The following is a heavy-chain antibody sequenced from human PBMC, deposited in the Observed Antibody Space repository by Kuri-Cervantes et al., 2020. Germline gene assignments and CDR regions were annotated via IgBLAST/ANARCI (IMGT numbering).Heavy chain of an antibody. V-gene: IGHV4-61*01. CDR2: IYYSGST. J-gene: IGHJ5*02. CDR1: GGSVSSGSYY. D-gene: IGHD2-2*01. CDR3: ARPRSTSSRGWFDP. Sequence: GSLRLSCTVSGGSVSSGSYYWSWIRQPPGKGLEWIGYIYYSGSTNYNPSLKSRVTISVDTSKNQFSLKLSSVTAADTAVYYCARPRSTSSRGWFDPWGQGTLVTVSS.